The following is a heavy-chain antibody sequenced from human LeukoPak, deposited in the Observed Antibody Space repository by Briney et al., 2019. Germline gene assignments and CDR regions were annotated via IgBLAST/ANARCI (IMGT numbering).Heavy chain of an antibody. CDR1: GFTFSSYA. J-gene: IGHJ4*02. V-gene: IGHV3-23*01. D-gene: IGHD2-15*01. Sequence: QPGGSLRLSCAASGFTFSSYAMSWVRQAPGKGLEWVSAISGSGGSTYYADSVKGRFTISRDDSKNTLYLQMNSLRAEDTAVYYCAKGRCSGGSCYGRGFDYWGQGTLVTVSS. CDR3: AKGRCSGGSCYGRGFDY. CDR2: ISGSGGST.